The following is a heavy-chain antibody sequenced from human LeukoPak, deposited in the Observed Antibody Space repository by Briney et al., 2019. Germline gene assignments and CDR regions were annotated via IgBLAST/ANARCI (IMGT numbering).Heavy chain of an antibody. V-gene: IGHV4-39*01. CDR1: GGSISSSSYY. CDR2: IYYSGST. J-gene: IGHJ3*02. D-gene: IGHD3-10*01. CDR3: ARLCIPMVRGVMNAFDI. Sequence: SETLSLTCTVSGGSISSSSYYWGWIRQPPGKGLEWIGSIYYSGSTYYNPSLKSRVTISVDTSKNQFSLKLSSVTAADTAVYYCARLCIPMVRGVMNAFDIWGQGTMVTVSS.